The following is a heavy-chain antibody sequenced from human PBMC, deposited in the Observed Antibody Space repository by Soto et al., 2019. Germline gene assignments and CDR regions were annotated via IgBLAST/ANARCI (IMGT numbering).Heavy chain of an antibody. V-gene: IGHV4-31*03. D-gene: IGHD6-6*01. CDR3: ARGSFSSSSSWFDP. CDR1: GGSIISGGYY. J-gene: IGHJ5*02. CDR2: IYYSGRT. Sequence: SETLSLTCTVSGGSIISGGYYWIWIRQHPGKGLEWIGYIYYSGRTYYNPSLHSRVSIAVDTTENQFSLKLTSVTAADTFVYYCARGSFSSSSSWFDPWGRGTLVTVS.